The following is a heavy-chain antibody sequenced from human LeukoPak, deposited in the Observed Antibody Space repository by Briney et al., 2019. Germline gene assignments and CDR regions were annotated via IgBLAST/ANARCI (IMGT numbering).Heavy chain of an antibody. V-gene: IGHV3-73*01. D-gene: IGHD5-18*01. Sequence: GGSLRLSCAASGFTFSGSAMHWVRQASGKGLEWVGRIRSKANSYATAYAASVKGRFTISRDISKNTLYLQMNSLRAEDTAVYYCARDKDTYVYFDYWGQGTLVTVSS. CDR3: ARDKDTYVYFDY. J-gene: IGHJ4*02. CDR1: GFTFSGSA. CDR2: IRSKANSYAT.